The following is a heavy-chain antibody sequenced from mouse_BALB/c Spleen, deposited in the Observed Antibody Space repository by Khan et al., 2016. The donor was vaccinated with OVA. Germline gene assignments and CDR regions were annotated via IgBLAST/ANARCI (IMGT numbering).Heavy chain of an antibody. Sequence: EVQLQESGPGMVKPSQSLSLTCTVTGYSITSDYAWNWNRQFPGNKLEWMGYISYIGSTSYNPSRKSRISITRDTSKNPFFLQLNSVTTEDTATYYWARLGPGFAYWGQGTLVTVSA. D-gene: IGHD4-1*01. CDR3: ARLGPGFAY. V-gene: IGHV3-2*02. J-gene: IGHJ3*01. CDR1: GYSITSDYA. CDR2: ISYIGST.